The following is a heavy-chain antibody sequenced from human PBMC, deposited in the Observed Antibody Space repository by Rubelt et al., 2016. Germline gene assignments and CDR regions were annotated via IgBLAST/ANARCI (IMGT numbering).Heavy chain of an antibody. CDR3: ARDGNWFDP. CDR2: IYYSGST. CDR1: GGSISSYY. Sequence: QVQLQQWGAGLLKPSETLSLTCAVYGGSISSYYWSWIRQPPGKGLEWIGYIYYSGSTNYNPSLKNRVTMSVDTSKNQFSLKLSSVTAADTAVYYCARDGNWFDPWGQGTLVTVSS. J-gene: IGHJ5*02. V-gene: IGHV4-59*01.